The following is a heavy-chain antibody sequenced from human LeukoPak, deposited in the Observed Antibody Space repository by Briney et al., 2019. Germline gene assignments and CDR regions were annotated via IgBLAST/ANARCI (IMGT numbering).Heavy chain of an antibody. CDR2: IIPIFGTA. V-gene: IGHV1-69*05. D-gene: IGHD3-9*01. Sequence: EASVKVSCKASGGTFSSYAISWVRQAPGQGLEWMGGIIPIFGTANYAQKFQGRVTITTDESTSTAYMELSSLRSEDTAVYYCARDGDYDILTGEPYYFDYWGQGTLVTVSS. J-gene: IGHJ4*02. CDR1: GGTFSSYA. CDR3: ARDGDYDILTGEPYYFDY.